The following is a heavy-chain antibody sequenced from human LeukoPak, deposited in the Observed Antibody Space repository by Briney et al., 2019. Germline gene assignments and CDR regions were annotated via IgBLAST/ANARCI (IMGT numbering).Heavy chain of an antibody. V-gene: IGHV1-8*02. CDR1: GYTFTSYG. J-gene: IGHJ5*02. CDR2: MNPNSGNT. D-gene: IGHD3-3*01. CDR3: ARAELLRDFWSGYWRNWFDP. Sequence: ASVKVSCKASGYTFTSYGISWVRQATGQGLEWMGWMNPNSGNTGYAQKFQGRVTMTRNTSISTAYMELSSLRSEDTAVYYCARAELLRDFWSGYWRNWFDPWGQGTLVTVSS.